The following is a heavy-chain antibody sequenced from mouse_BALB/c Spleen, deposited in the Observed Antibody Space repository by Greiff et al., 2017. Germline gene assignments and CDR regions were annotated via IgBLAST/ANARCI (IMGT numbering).Heavy chain of an antibody. D-gene: IGHD2-4*01. CDR3: ARQDYDYDRGFAY. V-gene: IGHV5-6*01. CDR1: GFTFSSYG. Sequence: EVHLVESGGDLVKPGGSLKLSCAASGFTFSSYGMSWVRQTPDKRLEWVATISSGGSYTYYPDSVKGRFTISRDNAKNTLYLQMSSLKSEDTAMYYGARQDYDYDRGFAYWGQGTLVTVSA. J-gene: IGHJ3*01. CDR2: ISSGGSYT.